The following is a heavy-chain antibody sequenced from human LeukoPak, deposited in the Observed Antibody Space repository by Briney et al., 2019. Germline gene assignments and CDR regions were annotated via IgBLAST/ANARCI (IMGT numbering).Heavy chain of an antibody. D-gene: IGHD3-9*01. CDR3: ARGGGVDILTGFQY. CDR1: GGTFTNYA. V-gene: IGHV1-69*04. Sequence: SVKVSCKASGGTFTNYAINWVRQAPGQGLEWMGRIIPILDVTNYAQKFQGRVTITADQPTSTAYMELSSLRSEDTAVYYCARGGGVDILTGFQYWGQGTLVTVSS. CDR2: IIPILDVT. J-gene: IGHJ4*02.